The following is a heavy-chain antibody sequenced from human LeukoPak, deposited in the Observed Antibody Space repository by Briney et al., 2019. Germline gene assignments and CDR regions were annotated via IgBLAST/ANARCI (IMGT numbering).Heavy chain of an antibody. CDR1: GYTFTSYD. D-gene: IGHD6-19*01. Sequence: ASVKVSCKASGYTFTSYDINWVRQAAGQGLEWMGWMNPNSGNTSYAQTFQGRVTMTRNTSISTAYMELSSLRSEDTAVYYCARMIEQWLVRALYFDYWGQGTLVTVSS. V-gene: IGHV1-8*01. CDR2: MNPNSGNT. J-gene: IGHJ4*02. CDR3: ARMIEQWLVRALYFDY.